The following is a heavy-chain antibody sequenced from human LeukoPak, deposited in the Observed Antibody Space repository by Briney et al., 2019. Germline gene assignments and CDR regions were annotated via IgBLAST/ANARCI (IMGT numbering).Heavy chain of an antibody. CDR1: GGSFSGYY. D-gene: IGHD3-10*01. V-gene: IGHV4-34*01. J-gene: IGHJ5*02. CDR3: ARLLPFPRYYYGSGSYQGSWFDP. CDR2: INHSGST. Sequence: PSETLPLTCAVYGGSFSGYYWSWIRQPPGKGLEWIGEINHSGSTNYNPSLKSRVTISVDTSKNQFSLELSSVTAADTAVYYCARLLPFPRYYYGSGSYQGSWFDPWGQGTLVTVSS.